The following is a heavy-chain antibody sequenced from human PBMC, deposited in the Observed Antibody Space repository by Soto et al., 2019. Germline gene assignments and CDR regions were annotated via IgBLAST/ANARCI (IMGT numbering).Heavy chain of an antibody. CDR1: GFTFSSYA. CDR2: ISGSGGST. J-gene: IGHJ4*02. V-gene: IGHV3-23*01. D-gene: IGHD5-18*01. Sequence: PGGSLRLSCASSGFTFSSYAMSWVRQAPGKGLEWVSAISGSGGSTYYADSVKGRFTISRDNSKNTLYLQMNSLRAEDTAVYYCAKSLRRPLRGWDTAMGGSYYFDYWGQGTLVTVSS. CDR3: AKSLRRPLRGWDTAMGGSYYFDY.